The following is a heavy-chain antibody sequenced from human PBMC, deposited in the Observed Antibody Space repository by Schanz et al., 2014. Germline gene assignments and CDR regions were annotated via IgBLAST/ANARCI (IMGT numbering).Heavy chain of an antibody. CDR1: GFTFSSYA. CDR3: ARGGPAYYFDD. CDR2: ISGSGGST. V-gene: IGHV3-23*01. J-gene: IGHJ4*02. Sequence: EVQLLESGGGLVQPGGSLRLSCAASGFTFSSYAMSWVRQAPGKGLEWVSAISGSGGSTYYADSVKGRFTISRDNAKNSLYLQMNSLRAEDTAVYHCARGGPAYYFDDWGQGTLXTVSS.